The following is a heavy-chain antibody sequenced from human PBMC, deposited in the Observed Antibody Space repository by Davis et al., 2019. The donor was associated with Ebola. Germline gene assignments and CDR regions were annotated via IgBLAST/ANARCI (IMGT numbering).Heavy chain of an antibody. CDR1: GGSMNNYY. D-gene: IGHD3-10*01. J-gene: IGHJ4*02. V-gene: IGHV4-4*09. CDR2: IQGSGST. Sequence: PSETLSLTCTVSGGSMNNYYWNWIRQAPGKSLEWIGWIQGSGSTNYNPSLKSRLAMSVDTSRTQFSLKLTSVTAADTAMYYCSERGSSVWGQGTLVTVSS. CDR3: SERGSSV.